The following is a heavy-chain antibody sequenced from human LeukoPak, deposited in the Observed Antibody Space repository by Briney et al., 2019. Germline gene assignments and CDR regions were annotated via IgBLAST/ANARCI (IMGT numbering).Heavy chain of an antibody. J-gene: IGHJ4*02. CDR3: VRGIWHSFDY. CDR2: ISHDGYT. V-gene: IGHV4-4*02. Sequence: TSETLSLTCAVSGVSISNWWTWVRQPPGKGLEWIGEISHDGYTNYSPSLKSRVTISLDKSKSEFSLNLDAVSAADTAVYHCVRGIWHSFDYWGQGTLVTVSS. CDR1: GVSISNW.